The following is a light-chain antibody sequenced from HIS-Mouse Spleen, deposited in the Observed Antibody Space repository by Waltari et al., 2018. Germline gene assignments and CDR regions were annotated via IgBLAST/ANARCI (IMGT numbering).Light chain of an antibody. Sequence: DIQLPQSPSLLSASAGDRVTITCRASQCISSYFAWYQQKPGKAPKLLIYAASTLQSGVPSRFSGSGSGTEFTLTISSLQPEDFATYYCQQLNSYPPTFGQGTKVEIK. CDR2: AAS. J-gene: IGKJ1*01. V-gene: IGKV1-9*01. CDR1: QCISSY. CDR3: QQLNSYPPT.